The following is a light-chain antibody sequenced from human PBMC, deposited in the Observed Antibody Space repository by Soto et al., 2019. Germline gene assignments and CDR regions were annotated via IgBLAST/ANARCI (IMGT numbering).Light chain of an antibody. CDR3: SSYTTSTSLYV. J-gene: IGLJ1*01. V-gene: IGLV2-11*01. CDR2: DVT. CDR1: SSDIGDSNY. Sequence: QSALTQPRSVSGSPGQSVTISCTGTSSDIGDSNYVSWYQQHPGKAPKLLIYDVTRRPSGVPDRFSGSKSGNTASLTISGLQAEDEADYYCSSYTTSTSLYVFGTGTKLTVL.